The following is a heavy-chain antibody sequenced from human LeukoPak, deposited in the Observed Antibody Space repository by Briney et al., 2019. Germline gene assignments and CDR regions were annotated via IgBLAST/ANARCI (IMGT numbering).Heavy chain of an antibody. V-gene: IGHV3-74*01. CDR2: INSDGSTT. J-gene: IGHJ4*02. D-gene: IGHD4-17*01. CDR3: AAYTVTAHYFDY. Sequence: GGSLRLSCAASGFTFSSHWMHWVREAPGKGLVWGSRINSDGSTTSYADSVKGRFTISRDNAKNTLYLQMNSLRAEDTAVYYCAAYTVTAHYFDYWGQGTLVTVSS. CDR1: GFTFSSHW.